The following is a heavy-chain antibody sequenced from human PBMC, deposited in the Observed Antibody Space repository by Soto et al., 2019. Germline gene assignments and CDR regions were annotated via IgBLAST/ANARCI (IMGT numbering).Heavy chain of an antibody. CDR2: IYYSGNT. D-gene: IGHD6-19*01. J-gene: IGHJ4*02. Sequence: SETLSLTCTVSGDSVSSDSFYWSWIRQPPGKGLEWIGYIYYSGNTNYNPSLKSRVTISVDTSKNQFSLKLSSVTAADTAVYYCARDRFGSGLTDYWGQGTLVTVSS. CDR3: ARDRFGSGLTDY. CDR1: GDSVSSDSFY. V-gene: IGHV4-61*01.